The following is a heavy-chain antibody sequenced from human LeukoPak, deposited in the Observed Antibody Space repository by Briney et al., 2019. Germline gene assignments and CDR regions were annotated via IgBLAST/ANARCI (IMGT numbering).Heavy chain of an antibody. D-gene: IGHD5-24*01. J-gene: IGHJ3*02. CDR1: GGSISSSSYY. V-gene: IGHV4-39*01. CDR3: ASPLRDGYAPTRDDAFDI. Sequence: PSETLSLTCTVSGGSISSSSYYWGWIRQPPGKGLEWIGSIYYSGSTYYNPSLKSRVTISVDTSKNQFSLKLSSVTAADTAVYYCASPLRDGYAPTRDDAFDIWGQGTMVTVSS. CDR2: IYYSGST.